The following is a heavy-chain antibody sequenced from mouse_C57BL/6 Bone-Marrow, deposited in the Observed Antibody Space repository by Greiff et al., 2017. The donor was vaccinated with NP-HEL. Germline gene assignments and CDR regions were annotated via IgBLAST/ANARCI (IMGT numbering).Heavy chain of an antibody. Sequence: QVQLQQPGAELVKPGASVKMSCKASGYTFTSYWINWVKQRPGKGLEWIGDIYPGGGSTNYNEKFKSKATLTVDKSSSTAYMQRSSLTYEASAVYYCARGNDYDEEDWGQGTTLTVSS. CDR2: IYPGGGST. D-gene: IGHD2-4*01. CDR1: GYTFTSYW. V-gene: IGHV1-55*01. J-gene: IGHJ2*01. CDR3: ARGNDYDEED.